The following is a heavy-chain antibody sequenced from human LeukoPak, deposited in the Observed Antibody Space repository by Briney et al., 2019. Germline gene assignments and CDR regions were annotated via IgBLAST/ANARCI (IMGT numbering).Heavy chain of an antibody. Sequence: HPGGSLRLSCAASGFTFSSYSVNWVRQAPGKGLEWVSYISSSSSTIYYADSVKGRFTISRDNAKNSLYLQMNSLRDEDTAVYYCARDYGSGSYYNPYYYGMDVWGQGTTVTVSS. D-gene: IGHD3-10*01. V-gene: IGHV3-48*02. CDR3: ARDYGSGSYYNPYYYGMDV. CDR2: ISSSSSTI. CDR1: GFTFSSYS. J-gene: IGHJ6*02.